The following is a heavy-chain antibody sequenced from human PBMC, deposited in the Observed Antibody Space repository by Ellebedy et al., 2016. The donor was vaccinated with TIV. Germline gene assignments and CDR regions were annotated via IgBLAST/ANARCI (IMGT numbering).Heavy chain of an antibody. V-gene: IGHV3-7*01. CDR1: GFTFSSYW. J-gene: IGHJ4*02. CDR3: ARGYASPDY. D-gene: IGHD2-8*01. Sequence: GESLKISCAASGFTFSSYWISWVRPAPGKGLEWVANIKQDGSEKYYVDSVKGRFTISRDNAKNSLYLQMNSLRAEDTAVYYCARGYASPDYWGQGTLVTVSS. CDR2: IKQDGSEK.